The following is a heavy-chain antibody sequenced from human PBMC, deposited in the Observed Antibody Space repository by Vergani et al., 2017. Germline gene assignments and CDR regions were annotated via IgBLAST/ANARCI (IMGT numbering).Heavy chain of an antibody. CDR1: GFTFSSYG. J-gene: IGHJ5*02. Sequence: QVQLVESGGGVVQPGRSLRLSCAASGFTFSSYGMHWVRQAPGKGLEWVAVIWYDGSNKYYADSVKGRFTISRDNSKNTLYLQMNSLRAEDTAVYYCARAPKCSCTSCASLGFDPWGQGTLVTVSS. CDR2: IWYDGSNK. CDR3: ARAPKCSCTSCASLGFDP. V-gene: IGHV3-33*01. D-gene: IGHD2-2*01.